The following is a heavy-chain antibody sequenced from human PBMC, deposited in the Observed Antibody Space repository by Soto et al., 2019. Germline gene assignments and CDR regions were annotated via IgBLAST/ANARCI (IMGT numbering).Heavy chain of an antibody. CDR2: ISAYNGNT. CDR1: GYTFNSYG. V-gene: IGHV1-18*04. CDR3: ARRVSAVVTSPDDS. J-gene: IGHJ4*02. Sequence: QVQLVQSGAEVKKPGASVTVSCKASGYTFNSYGISWVRQAPGQGLEWMGWISAYNGNTNYAQKLQGRVTMTTDTSTSTAYTELRSLRSDDTAVYYCARRVSAVVTSPDDSWGQGTLVTVSS. D-gene: IGHD2-15*01.